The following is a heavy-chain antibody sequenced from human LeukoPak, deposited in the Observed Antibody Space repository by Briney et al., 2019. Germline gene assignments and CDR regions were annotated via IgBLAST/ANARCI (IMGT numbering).Heavy chain of an antibody. J-gene: IGHJ5*02. CDR2: INHSGST. CDR3: ARGTERKDSNNWFGP. CDR1: GGSFSGYY. Sequence: SETLSLTCAVYGGSFSGYYWSWIRQPPGKGLEWIGEINHSGSTNYNPSLKSRVTISVDTSKNQFSLKLSSVTAADTAVYYCARGTERKDSNNWFGPWGQGTLVTVSS. V-gene: IGHV4-34*01.